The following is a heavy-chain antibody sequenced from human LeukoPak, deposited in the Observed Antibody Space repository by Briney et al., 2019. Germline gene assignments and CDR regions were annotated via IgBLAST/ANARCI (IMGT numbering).Heavy chain of an antibody. D-gene: IGHD6-25*01. CDR1: GFTFDDYA. V-gene: IGHV3-9*01. J-gene: IGHJ4*02. CDR3: AKDIKTRIFGGSFDY. CDR2: ISWNSGNL. Sequence: GGSLRLSCAASGFTFDDYAIPWVRQAPGKGLEWVSGISWNSGNLGYADSVKGRFTISRDNAKNSLYLQMNSLRAEDTALYYCAKDIKTRIFGGSFDYWGQGTLVTVSS.